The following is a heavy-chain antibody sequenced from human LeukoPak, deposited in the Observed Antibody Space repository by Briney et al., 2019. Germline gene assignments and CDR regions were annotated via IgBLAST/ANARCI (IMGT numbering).Heavy chain of an antibody. CDR2: IYYSGST. Sequence: PSQTLSLTCTVPGGSISSGGYYWSWIRQHPGKGLEWIGYIYYSGSTYCNPSLKSRVTISVDTSKNQFSLKLSSVTAADTAVYYCVGISLGYSSSLDYWGQGTLVTVSS. D-gene: IGHD6-13*01. V-gene: IGHV4-31*03. CDR3: VGISLGYSSSLDY. CDR1: GGSISSGGYY. J-gene: IGHJ4*02.